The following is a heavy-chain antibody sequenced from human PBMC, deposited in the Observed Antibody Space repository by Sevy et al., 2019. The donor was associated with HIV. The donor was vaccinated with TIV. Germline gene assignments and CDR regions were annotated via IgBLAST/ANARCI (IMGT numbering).Heavy chain of an antibody. V-gene: IGHV3-49*04. J-gene: IGHJ4*02. CDR2: IRSKAYGGTT. CDR3: TRERGTYYFDY. D-gene: IGHD3-16*01. CDR1: GFTFGDYA. Sequence: GGCLRLSCTASGFTFGDYAMSWVRQAPGKGLEWVGFIRSKAYGGTTEYAASVKGRFTISRDDSKSIAYLQMNSLKTEDTAVYYCTRERGTYYFDYWGQGTLVTVSS.